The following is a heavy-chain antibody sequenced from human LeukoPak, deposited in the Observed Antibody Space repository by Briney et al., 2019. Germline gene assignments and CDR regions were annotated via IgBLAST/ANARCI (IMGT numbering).Heavy chain of an antibody. Sequence: ASVKVSCKASGYTFTSYYMHWVRQAPGQGLEWMGIINPSGGSTSYAQKFQGRVTMTEDTSTDTAYMELSSLRSEDTAVYYCATVAFQESAGYGDYGYWGQGTLVTVSS. CDR2: INPSGGST. V-gene: IGHV1-46*01. J-gene: IGHJ4*02. CDR3: ATVAFQESAGYGDYGY. D-gene: IGHD4-17*01. CDR1: GYTFTSYY.